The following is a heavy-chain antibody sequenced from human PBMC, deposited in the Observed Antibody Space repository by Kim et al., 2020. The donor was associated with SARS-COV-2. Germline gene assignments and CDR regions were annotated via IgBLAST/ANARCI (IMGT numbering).Heavy chain of an antibody. CDR1: GFTFSSYS. J-gene: IGHJ5*02. CDR3: AREIAAGGTNWFDP. Sequence: GVSLRLSCAASGFTFSSYSMNWVRQAPGKGLEWVSSISSSSSYIYYADSVKGRFTISRDNAKNSLYLQMNSLRAEDTAVYYCAREIAAGGTNWFDPWGQGTLVTVSS. D-gene: IGHD6-13*01. CDR2: ISSSSSYI. V-gene: IGHV3-21*01.